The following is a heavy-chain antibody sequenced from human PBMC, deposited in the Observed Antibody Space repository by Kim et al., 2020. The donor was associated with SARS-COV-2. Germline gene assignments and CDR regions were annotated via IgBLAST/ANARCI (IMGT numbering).Heavy chain of an antibody. CDR2: T. Sequence: THYTCSRKSRVTMAGETSKNQFSLDLRSVTAADAAVYYCARMKGGRLLFDYWGQGTLVTVSS. V-gene: IGHV4-4*07. CDR3: ARMKGGRLLFDY. J-gene: IGHJ4*02. D-gene: IGHD1-1*01.